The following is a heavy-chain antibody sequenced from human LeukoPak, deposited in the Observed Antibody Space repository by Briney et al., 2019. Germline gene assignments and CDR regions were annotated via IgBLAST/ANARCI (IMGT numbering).Heavy chain of an antibody. J-gene: IGHJ6*03. CDR2: IDSGGIT. CDR3: ARERDSSGYYNHYMDV. D-gene: IGHD3-22*01. CDR1: GFTFSNYW. V-gene: IGHV3-74*03. Sequence: GGSLRLSCAASGFTFSNYWMYWVRQAPGKGLVWVSRIDSGGITTYADSVRGRFTVSRDNAKNTLYLQMNSLRAEDTAVYYCARERDSSGYYNHYMDVWGKGTTVTVSS.